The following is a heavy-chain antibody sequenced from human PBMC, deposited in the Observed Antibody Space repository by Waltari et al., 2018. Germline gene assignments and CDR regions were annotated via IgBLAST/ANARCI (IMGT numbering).Heavy chain of an antibody. CDR3: TTPGGDGYNWLTQGSRDGNY. D-gene: IGHD5-12*01. J-gene: IGHJ4*02. Sequence: CAASGFTFSNAWMSWVRQAPGKGLEWVGRIKSKTDGGTTEHAAPVKGRFTISRDDSKNQLYLQMNSLRTEDTAVYYCTTPGGDGYNWLTQGSRDGNYWGQGTLVTVSS. CDR1: GFTFSNAW. CDR2: IKSKTDGGTT. V-gene: IGHV3-15*01.